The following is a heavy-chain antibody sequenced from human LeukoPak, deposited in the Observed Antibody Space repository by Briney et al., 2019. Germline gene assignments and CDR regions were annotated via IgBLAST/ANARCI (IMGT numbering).Heavy chain of an antibody. Sequence: PSQTLSLTCTVSGGSISSSSYYWGWIRQPPGKGLEWIGSIYYSGSTYYNPSLKSRVTISVDTSKNQFSLKLSSVTAADTAVYYCARDPYGGNSGGDYWGQGTLVTVSS. CDR2: IYYSGST. CDR3: ARDPYGGNSGGDY. D-gene: IGHD4-23*01. J-gene: IGHJ4*02. CDR1: GGSISSSSYY. V-gene: IGHV4-39*01.